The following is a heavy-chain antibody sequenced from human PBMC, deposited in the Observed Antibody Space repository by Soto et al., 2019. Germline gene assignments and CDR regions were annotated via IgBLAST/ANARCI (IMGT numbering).Heavy chain of an antibody. CDR3: ARDPGLKLGPHDYYNGMDV. D-gene: IGHD6-6*01. Sequence: GGSLRLSCVASGFTFGRYGIHWVRQAPGKGLELVALMSFDGKSTYYAVSVKGRFTISRDNSNNTLYLQMNSLRSEDSGLYYCARDPGLKLGPHDYYNGMDVWGHGTTVTVSS. CDR1: GFTFGRYG. CDR2: MSFDGKST. J-gene: IGHJ6*02. V-gene: IGHV3-30*03.